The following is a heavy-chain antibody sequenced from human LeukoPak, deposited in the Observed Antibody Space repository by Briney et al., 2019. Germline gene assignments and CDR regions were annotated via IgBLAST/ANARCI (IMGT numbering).Heavy chain of an antibody. CDR3: AGEPPGY. J-gene: IGHJ4*02. CDR2: IYTSGST. CDR1: GGSISSGSYY. Sequence: PSETLSLTCTVSGGSISSGSYYWSWIRQPAGKGLEWIGRIYTSGSTNYNPSLKSRVTISVDTSKNQFSLKLSSVTAADTAVYYCAGEPPGYWGQGILVTVSS. V-gene: IGHV4-61*02.